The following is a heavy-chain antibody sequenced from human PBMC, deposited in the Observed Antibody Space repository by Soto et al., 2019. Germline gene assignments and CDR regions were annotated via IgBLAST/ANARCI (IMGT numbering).Heavy chain of an antibody. D-gene: IGHD4-17*01. Sequence: GGSLRLSCAASGFTFSSYAMSWVRQAPGKGLEWVSAISDSGGSTYYEDSVKGRFNIFRDNSKNTLYLQMNSLRAEDTAVYYCAKNSGDYGPGYFDLWGRGTRVTVSS. CDR3: AKNSGDYGPGYFDL. CDR2: ISDSGGST. V-gene: IGHV3-23*01. J-gene: IGHJ2*01. CDR1: GFTFSSYA.